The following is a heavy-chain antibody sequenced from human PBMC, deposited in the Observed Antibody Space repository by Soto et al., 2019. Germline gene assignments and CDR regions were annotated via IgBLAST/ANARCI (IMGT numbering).Heavy chain of an antibody. CDR3: ARRYGSAIDY. CDR2: IYYSGST. V-gene: IGHV4-59*08. J-gene: IGHJ4*02. Sequence: QVQLQESGPGLVKPSETLSLTCIVSGGSIRSYYWSWIRQPPGKGLEWIGYIYYSGSTNYNPSLKSRVTISVDTSKNQFSLKLSSVTAADTAVYYCARRYGSAIDYWGQGTLVTVSS. CDR1: GGSIRSYY. D-gene: IGHD1-26*01.